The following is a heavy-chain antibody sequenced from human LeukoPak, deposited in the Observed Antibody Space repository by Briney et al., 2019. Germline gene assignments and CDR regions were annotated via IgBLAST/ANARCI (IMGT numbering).Heavy chain of an antibody. Sequence: ASVKVSCKVSGYTLTELSMHWVRQAPGKGLEWMGGFDPEDGETIYAQKFQGRVTMTEDTSTDTAYMELSSLRSEDTAVYYCATVRPCGGDCFLDYWGQGTLVTVSS. CDR3: ATVRPCGGDCFLDY. J-gene: IGHJ4*02. CDR2: FDPEDGET. V-gene: IGHV1-24*01. D-gene: IGHD2-21*02. CDR1: GYTLTELS.